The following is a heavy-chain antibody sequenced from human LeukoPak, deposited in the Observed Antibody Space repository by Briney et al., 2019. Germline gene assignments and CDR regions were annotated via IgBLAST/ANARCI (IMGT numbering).Heavy chain of an antibody. CDR1: GFTFSSYG. CDR3: ARRGRHDFQGYYYYGMDV. V-gene: IGHV3-33*01. J-gene: IGHJ6*02. Sequence: PGGSLRLSCAASGFTFSSYGMHWVRQAPGKGLEWVAVIWYDGSNKYYADSVKGRFTISRDNSKNTLYLQMNSLRAEDTAVYYCARRGRHDFQGYYYYGMDVWGQGTTVTVSS. D-gene: IGHD1-26*01. CDR2: IWYDGSNK.